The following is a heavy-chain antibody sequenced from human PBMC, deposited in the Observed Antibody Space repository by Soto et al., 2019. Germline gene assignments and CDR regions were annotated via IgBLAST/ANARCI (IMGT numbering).Heavy chain of an antibody. Sequence: GSLRLSCLSSGFTFNTYGMFWARQAPGTGLEWVAGIWYDGSYKYYLDSVKGRFTVSRDNSKNTVYLEMNNLRGEDTAVYYCARISGSGHLGWFDPWGQGTLVTVSS. J-gene: IGHJ5*02. CDR2: IWYDGSYK. CDR1: GFTFNTYG. V-gene: IGHV3-33*01. CDR3: ARISGSGHLGWFDP. D-gene: IGHD3-10*01.